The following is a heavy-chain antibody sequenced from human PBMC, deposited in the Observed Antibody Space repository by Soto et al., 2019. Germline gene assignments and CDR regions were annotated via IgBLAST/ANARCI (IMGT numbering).Heavy chain of an antibody. CDR3: ASLFGCGGKGYFHH. CDR2: ISWNSGSI. D-gene: IGHD2-15*01. CDR1: GFTFDDYA. Sequence: EVQLVESGGGLVQPGRSLRLSCAASGFTFDDYAMHWVRQAPGKGLEWVSGISWNSGSIGYADSVKGRFTISRDNAKNSLYLQMNSLRAEDTALYYGASLFGCGGKGYFHHWGQGTLVTVSS. V-gene: IGHV3-9*01. J-gene: IGHJ1*01.